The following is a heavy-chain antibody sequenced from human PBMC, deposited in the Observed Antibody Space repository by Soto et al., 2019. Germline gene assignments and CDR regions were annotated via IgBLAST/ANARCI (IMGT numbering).Heavy chain of an antibody. CDR3: ARESAMAALDT. CDR1: GYTFTSYG. CDR2: ISAYNGNT. J-gene: IGHJ5*02. Sequence: QVQLVQSGAEVKKPGASVKVSCKDSGYTFTSYGISWVRQAPGQGLAWMAWISAYNGNTNYAQKLQGRVTITTDTPTSTAYMELRILRSDDTAVYNCARESAMAALDTWGQGTLVTVSS. D-gene: IGHD6-19*01. V-gene: IGHV1-18*01.